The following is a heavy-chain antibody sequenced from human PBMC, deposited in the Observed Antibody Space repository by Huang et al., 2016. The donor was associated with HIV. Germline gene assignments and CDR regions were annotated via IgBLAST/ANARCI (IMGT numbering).Heavy chain of an antibody. V-gene: IGHV3-30*18. D-gene: IGHD1-26*01. CDR2: ISYDGSNK. J-gene: IGHJ4*02. CDR1: GFSFSTDG. CDR3: AKDGADEEWDIDY. Sequence: VQLVESGGGVVQPGRSLRLACAASGFSFSTDGLHWVRQAPGKGVEWVAVISYDGSNKYYAHSVKGRFTISRDTSENKVYLQMNSLRHEDTAVYYCAKDGADEEWDIDYWGQGTLVTVSS.